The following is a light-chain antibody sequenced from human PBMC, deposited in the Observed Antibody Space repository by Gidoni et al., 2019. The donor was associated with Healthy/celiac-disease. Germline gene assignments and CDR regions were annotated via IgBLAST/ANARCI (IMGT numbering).Light chain of an antibody. CDR2: GNS. Sequence: QSVLPPPASGSGAPGQRVTTSCTGSSSNIGACYDVHWYQQLPATAPHLLIYGNSNRPSGVPDLFSGSNSGTSAPLAIPVLPAEDAAYYYRSSYDSSLSGAVFGGGTQLTVL. V-gene: IGLV1-40*01. CDR3: SSYDSSLSGAV. J-gene: IGLJ7*01. CDR1: SSNIGACYD.